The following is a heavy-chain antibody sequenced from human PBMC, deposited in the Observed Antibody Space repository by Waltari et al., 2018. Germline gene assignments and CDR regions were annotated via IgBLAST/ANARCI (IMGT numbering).Heavy chain of an antibody. CDR2: NNTGTAYT. V-gene: IGHV1-3*04. CDR1: GYTFPTYS. CDR3: AREGAAPGKGWGSWFDP. D-gene: IGHD6-13*01. Sequence: QVQLVQSGAEVKKPGASVKVSFKASGYTFPTYSIHWVRQAPGQRLEWMGWNNTGTAYTKYSQNFQGRVTITRDTSARTAYMELNTLRSEDTAVYFCAREGAAPGKGWGSWFDPWGQGTLVTVSS. J-gene: IGHJ5*02.